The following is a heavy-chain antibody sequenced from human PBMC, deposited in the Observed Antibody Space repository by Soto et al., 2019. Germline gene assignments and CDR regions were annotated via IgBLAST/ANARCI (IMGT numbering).Heavy chain of an antibody. V-gene: IGHV1-8*02. CDR2: MHPYSGDT. CDR1: GYSFVNYE. J-gene: IGHJ6*02. CDR3: TRPKNELRFYSYNGIDV. Sequence: GASVKVSCKTSGYSFVNYEIHWVRQAPGQRLEWMGWMHPYSGDTAYAQKFQGRLTMTRDTSMETAYMELNSLKTEDTAVYYCTRPKNELRFYSYNGIDVWGQGTTVTVSS. D-gene: IGHD5-12*01.